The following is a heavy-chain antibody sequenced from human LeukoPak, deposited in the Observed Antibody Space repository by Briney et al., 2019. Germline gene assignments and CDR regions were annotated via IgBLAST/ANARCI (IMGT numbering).Heavy chain of an antibody. J-gene: IGHJ4*02. D-gene: IGHD2/OR15-2a*01. CDR3: VRGDNRDY. CDR1: RFDFDYYG. V-gene: IGHV3-30*03. CDR2: VSADGTER. Sequence: GGSLRLSCTGSRFDFDYYGMHWVRQAPGRGLEWVAVVSADGTERYYADSVKGRFTISRDNTKNSLYLQMDGLRADDTAVYYCVRGDNRDYWGQGTLVTVSS.